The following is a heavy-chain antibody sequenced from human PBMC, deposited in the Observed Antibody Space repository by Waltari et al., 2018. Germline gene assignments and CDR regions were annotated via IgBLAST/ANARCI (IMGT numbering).Heavy chain of an antibody. CDR1: GGTFRSYA. D-gene: IGHD6-6*01. V-gene: IGHV1-69*13. Sequence: QVQLVQSGAEVKKPGSSVKVSCKASGGTFRSYANSWVRPAPGQGLEWMVGIIPSFGTANYAQKFQGRVTITADESTSTAYMELSSLRSEDTAVYYCARAPENIAAHFFHYYFDYWGQGTLVTVSS. CDR2: IIPSFGTA. J-gene: IGHJ4*02. CDR3: ARAPENIAAHFFHYYFDY.